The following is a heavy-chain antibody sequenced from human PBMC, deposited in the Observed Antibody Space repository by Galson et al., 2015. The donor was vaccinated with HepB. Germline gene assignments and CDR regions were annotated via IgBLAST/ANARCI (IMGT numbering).Heavy chain of an antibody. CDR3: AKDRSKARFGGDYYYGMDV. V-gene: IGHV3-30*18. CDR1: GFSFSTYG. J-gene: IGHJ6*02. CDR2: LSYDGSIK. Sequence: SLRLSCAASGFSFSTYGMHWVRQAPGKGLEWVAVLSYDGSIKYYAESVKGRFTISRDNSKNTLYLQMNSLRAEDTAVYYCAKDRSKARFGGDYYYGMDVWGQGTTVTVSS. D-gene: IGHD3-16*01.